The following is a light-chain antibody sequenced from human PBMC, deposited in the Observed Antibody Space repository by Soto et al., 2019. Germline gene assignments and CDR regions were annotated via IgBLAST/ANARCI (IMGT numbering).Light chain of an antibody. CDR3: QQSYRTLWT. CDR1: QSINTF. J-gene: IGKJ1*01. CDR2: AAS. V-gene: IGKV1-39*01. Sequence: DIQMTQSPSSLSTSVGDRVTITCRASQSINTFLNWYQQKPGKAPKLLIYAASNLQSGVPSRFSGSGSGTDFTLTISSLQPEDFASYYCQQSYRTLWTFGQGTSVEIK.